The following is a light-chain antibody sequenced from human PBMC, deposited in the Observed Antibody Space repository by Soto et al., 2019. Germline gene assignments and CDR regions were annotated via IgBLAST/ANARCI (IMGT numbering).Light chain of an antibody. CDR3: LHYHNLWA. J-gene: IGKJ1*01. V-gene: IGKV3-15*01. Sequence: IVMTQSPATLSVSPGERATLSCRASQKIYSNMSCYQQIPVQARRLLIDLASSRATVVPARFSGSGSGTEFTLTISGLQSEDFTVYYCLHYHNLWACGQATTV. CDR2: LAS. CDR1: QKIYSN.